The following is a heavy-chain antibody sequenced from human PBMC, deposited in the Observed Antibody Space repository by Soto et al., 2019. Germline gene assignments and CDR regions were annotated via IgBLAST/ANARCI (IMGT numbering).Heavy chain of an antibody. CDR2: INVGNGKT. J-gene: IGHJ4*02. CDR1: GYTFTNYA. V-gene: IGHV1-3*01. Sequence: GASVKVSCKGSGYTFTNYAIHWVRQAPGQSLEWLGWINVGNGKTAYSQKFQGRVAFIRDTSATTVYMEVSSLRSEDTAVYYCARDGYCSGGECYSVNWGLGTLVTVSS. D-gene: IGHD2-15*01. CDR3: ARDGYCSGGECYSVN.